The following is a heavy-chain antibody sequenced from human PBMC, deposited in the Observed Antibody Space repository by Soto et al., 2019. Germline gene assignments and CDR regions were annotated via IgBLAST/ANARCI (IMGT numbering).Heavy chain of an antibody. CDR3: AHVSGGYANFDY. J-gene: IGHJ4*02. Sequence: QITLKESGPTLVKPTQTLTLTCTLSGFSRSTSGVCVGWIRQPPGKALEWRALIYWDDDKRYSPYLKSRLPNTKDTSNKQVVLTMTNMDPVDTATYYCAHVSGGYANFDYWGQGTLVTVSS. CDR1: GFSRSTSGVC. V-gene: IGHV2-5*02. D-gene: IGHD5-12*01. CDR2: IYWDDDK.